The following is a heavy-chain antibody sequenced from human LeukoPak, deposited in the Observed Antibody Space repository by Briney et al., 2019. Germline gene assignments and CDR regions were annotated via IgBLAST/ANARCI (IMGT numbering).Heavy chain of an antibody. D-gene: IGHD3-10*01. CDR2: NYGSGIT. CDR1: GFTVSSSY. V-gene: IGHV3-53*01. Sequence: GGSLRLSCAASGFTVSSSYMSWVRQAPGKGLEWVSVNYGSGITYYADSVKGRFTISGDNSKNTLYLQMNSLRAEDTAVYYCARDADYGSGRFDYWGQGTLVTVSS. CDR3: ARDADYGSGRFDY. J-gene: IGHJ4*02.